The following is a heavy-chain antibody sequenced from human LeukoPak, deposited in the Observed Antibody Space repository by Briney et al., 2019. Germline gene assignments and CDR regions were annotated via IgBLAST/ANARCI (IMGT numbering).Heavy chain of an antibody. CDR2: ISYDGSNK. D-gene: IGHD3-22*01. CDR3: AKGPLWWLFPNWFDP. Sequence: GGSLRLSCAASGFTFSSYAMHWVRQAPGKGLEWVAVISYDGSNKYYADSVKGRFTISRDNSKNTLYLQMNSLRAEDTAVYYCAKGPLWWLFPNWFDPWGQGTLVTVSS. J-gene: IGHJ5*02. V-gene: IGHV3-30-3*01. CDR1: GFTFSSYA.